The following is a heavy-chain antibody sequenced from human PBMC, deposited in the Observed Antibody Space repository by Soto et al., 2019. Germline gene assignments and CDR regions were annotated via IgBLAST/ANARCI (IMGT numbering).Heavy chain of an antibody. J-gene: IGHJ3*01. CDR1: GFTFSTYA. CDR3: AKWVRSAVTARGAFDF. Sequence: EVQLLESGGGVVQSGGSLRLSCAASGFTFSTYAMNWVRQGPGKGLEWVSGISGSGGSTYYPDSVKGRFTISRDNSKKTLYLQMNNLRAEDTAIYYCAKWVRSAVTARGAFDFWGQGTMVTVSS. CDR2: ISGSGGST. D-gene: IGHD4-17*01. V-gene: IGHV3-23*01.